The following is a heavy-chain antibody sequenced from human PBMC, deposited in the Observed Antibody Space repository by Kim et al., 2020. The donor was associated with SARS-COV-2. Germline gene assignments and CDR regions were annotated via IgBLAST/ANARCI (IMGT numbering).Heavy chain of an antibody. CDR2: ISTYNGNT. J-gene: IGHJ4*02. D-gene: IGHD2-8*02. CDR1: GYSFTSYG. V-gene: IGHV1-18*01. CDR3: ARVGAGRTEFDY. Sequence: ASVKVSCKTSGYSFTSYGINWVRQAPGQGLEWMGWISTYNGNTNYAQNLQGRVTMTTDTSTSTAYMELRSLRSDDTAVYYCARVGAGRTEFDYWGQGTLVTVSS.